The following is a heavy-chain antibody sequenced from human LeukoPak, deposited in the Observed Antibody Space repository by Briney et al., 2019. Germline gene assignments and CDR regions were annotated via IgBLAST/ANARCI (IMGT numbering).Heavy chain of an antibody. CDR2: IYTSGTT. J-gene: IGHJ4*02. CDR3: ARDSYY. V-gene: IGHV4-39*07. Sequence: SSETLSLTCTVSGGSISSSSYYWGWIRQPPGKGLEWIGRIYTSGTTNYNPSLKSRVTMSVDTSKNQFSLKPSSVTAADTAVYYCARDSYYWGQGTLVTVSS. CDR1: GGSISSSSYY.